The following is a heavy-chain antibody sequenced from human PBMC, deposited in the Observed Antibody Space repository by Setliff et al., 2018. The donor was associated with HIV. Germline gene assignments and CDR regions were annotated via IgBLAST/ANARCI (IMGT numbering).Heavy chain of an antibody. CDR2: IYPGDSDT. D-gene: IGHD5-18*01. CDR3: ARLLMPRGFSYGSYYYYGMDV. V-gene: IGHV5-51*01. J-gene: IGHJ6*02. CDR1: GYSFTSYW. Sequence: LKISCKGSGYSFTSYWIGWVRQMPGKGLEWMGMIYPGDSDTRYSPSFQGQVTISADKSISTAYLQWSSLKASDTAMYYCARLLMPRGFSYGSYYYYGMDVWGQGTAVTVSS.